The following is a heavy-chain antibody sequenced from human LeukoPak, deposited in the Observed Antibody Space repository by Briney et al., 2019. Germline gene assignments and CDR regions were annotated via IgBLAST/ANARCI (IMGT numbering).Heavy chain of an antibody. CDR2: ITPSGGT. D-gene: IGHD5-24*01. Sequence: ASVKVSCKASGYTFTSYAMHWVRQAPGQGLEWMGWITPSGGTNYPQKFQGRVAITRDTSITTAYMDLSRLTSDDTDVYYCARERYGDGFAHFDYWGQGALVTVSS. CDR1: GYTFTSYA. J-gene: IGHJ4*02. CDR3: ARERYGDGFAHFDY. V-gene: IGHV1-2*02.